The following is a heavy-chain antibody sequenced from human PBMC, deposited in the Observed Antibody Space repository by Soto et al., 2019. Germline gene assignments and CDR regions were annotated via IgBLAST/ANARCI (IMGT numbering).Heavy chain of an antibody. V-gene: IGHV1-18*01. J-gene: IGHJ4*02. CDR3: ARDLAAAGPFDY. CDR1: GYTFTNYA. D-gene: IGHD6-13*01. Sequence: QVQLVQSGAEVKKPGASVKVPCKASGYTFTNYAFSWVRQAPGQGLEWMGWISAYNGNTNYPQKLQGRVTMTTDTSMSTAYMELRSLRSDDTAVYYCARDLAAAGPFDYWGQGTLVTVSS. CDR2: ISAYNGNT.